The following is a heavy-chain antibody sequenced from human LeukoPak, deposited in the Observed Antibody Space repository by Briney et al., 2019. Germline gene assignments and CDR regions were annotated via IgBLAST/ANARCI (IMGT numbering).Heavy chain of an antibody. J-gene: IGHJ5*02. CDR3: ARRSSSSPTPYWFDP. D-gene: IGHD6-6*01. V-gene: IGHV4-39*01. CDR2: IYYSGST. CDR1: GSSISSSSYY. Sequence: SETLSLTCTVSGSSISSSSYYWGWIRQPPGQGLEWIGSIYYSGSTYYNPSLKSRVTISVDTSKNQFSLKLSSVTAADTAVYYCARRSSSSPTPYWFDPWGQGTLVTVSS.